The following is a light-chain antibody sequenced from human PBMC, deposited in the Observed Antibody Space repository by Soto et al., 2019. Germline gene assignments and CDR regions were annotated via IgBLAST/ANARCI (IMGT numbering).Light chain of an antibody. CDR2: DAS. CDR1: QSISSW. CDR3: QQYDSYAWT. Sequence: IHMSQSPSILSASVVYRVTITCLASQSISSWLAWYQQKPGKAPKLLIYDASSLESGVPSRFSGIGSGTEFTLTITSLQPDDFATYYCQQYDSYAWTFGQGTKVDIK. V-gene: IGKV1-5*01. J-gene: IGKJ1*01.